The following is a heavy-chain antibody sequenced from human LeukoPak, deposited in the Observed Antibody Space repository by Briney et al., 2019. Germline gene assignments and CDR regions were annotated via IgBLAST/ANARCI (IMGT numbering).Heavy chain of an antibody. V-gene: IGHV1-69*05. Sequence: GASVKVSCKASGGTFNSYAISWVRQAPGQGLEWMGGIIPIFGTANYAQKFQGRVTITTDESTSTAYMELSGLRSEDTAVYYCARGGWQQLVLRAFDIWGQGTMVTVSS. CDR2: IIPIFGTA. J-gene: IGHJ3*02. D-gene: IGHD6-13*01. CDR3: ARGGWQQLVLRAFDI. CDR1: GGTFNSYA.